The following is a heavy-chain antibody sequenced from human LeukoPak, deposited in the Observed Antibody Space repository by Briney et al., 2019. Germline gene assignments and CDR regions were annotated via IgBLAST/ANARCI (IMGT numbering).Heavy chain of an antibody. CDR1: GFTFSSYA. Sequence: GGSLSLPCAASGFTFSSYAMHWVRQAPGKGLEWVAVIADDGSNKYYADSVKGRFTISRDNSNNTLYLQMNSLRVEDTAVYYCARVDDLDAFDTWGQGTLVTVSS. V-gene: IGHV3-30*04. J-gene: IGHJ3*02. D-gene: IGHD2-2*03. CDR2: IADDGSNK. CDR3: ARVDDLDAFDT.